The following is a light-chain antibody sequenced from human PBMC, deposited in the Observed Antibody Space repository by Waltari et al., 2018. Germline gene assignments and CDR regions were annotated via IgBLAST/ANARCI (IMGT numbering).Light chain of an antibody. CDR3: QSYDSSLSGWV. CDR2: GNS. CDR1: SPNIGPGYD. J-gene: IGLJ3*02. V-gene: IGLV1-40*01. Sequence: QSVLTQPPSVSGAPGQRVTIPCTGRSPNIGPGYDVPWYQQLPGTAPQLLLYGNSNRPSGVPDRFSGSKSGTSASLAITGLQAEDEADYYCQSYDSSLSGWVFGGGTKLTVL.